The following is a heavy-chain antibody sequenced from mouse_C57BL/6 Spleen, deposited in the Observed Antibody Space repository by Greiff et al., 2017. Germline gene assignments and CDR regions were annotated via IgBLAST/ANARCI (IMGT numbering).Heavy chain of an antibody. V-gene: IGHV5-9-1*02. J-gene: IGHJ1*03. D-gene: IGHD1-1*01. Sequence: EVQLVESGEGLVKPGGSLKLSCAASGFTFSSYAMSWVRQTPEKRLEWVAYISSGGDYIYYADTVKGRFTISSDNARNTLYLQMSSLKSEDTAMYYCTREITTVVARGYFDVWGTGTTVTVSS. CDR2: ISSGGDYI. CDR3: TREITTVVARGYFDV. CDR1: GFTFSSYA.